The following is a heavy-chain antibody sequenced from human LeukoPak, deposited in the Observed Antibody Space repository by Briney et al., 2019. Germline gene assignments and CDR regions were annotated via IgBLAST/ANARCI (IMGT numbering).Heavy chain of an antibody. J-gene: IGHJ5*02. CDR1: GYTFTGYY. D-gene: IGHD2-2*01. Sequence: ASVKVSCKASGYTFTGYYMHWVRQAPGQGLEWMGWINPNNGGTNYAQKFQGRVTMTRDTSISTAYMELSRLRSDDTAVYYCARAKVCSSTSCYSFWFDPWGQGTLVTVSS. CDR2: INPNNGGT. CDR3: ARAKVCSSTSCYSFWFDP. V-gene: IGHV1-2*02.